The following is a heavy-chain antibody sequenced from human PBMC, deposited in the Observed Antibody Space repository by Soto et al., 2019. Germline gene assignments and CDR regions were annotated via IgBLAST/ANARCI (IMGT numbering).Heavy chain of an antibody. J-gene: IGHJ5*02. V-gene: IGHV1-18*01. D-gene: IGHD6-13*01. CDR3: ARKSSSWPNWFDP. Sequence: ASVKVSCKASGYTFTSYGISWVRQAPGQGLEWMGWISAYNGNTNYAQKLQGRVTITADKSTSTAYMELSSLRSEDTAVYYCARKSSSWPNWFDPWGQGTLVTVSS. CDR2: ISAYNGNT. CDR1: GYTFTSYG.